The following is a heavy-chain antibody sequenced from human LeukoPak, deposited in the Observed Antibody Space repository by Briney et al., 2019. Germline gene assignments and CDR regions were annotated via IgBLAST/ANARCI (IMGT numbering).Heavy chain of an antibody. Sequence: GGSLRLSCAASGFPFSTYAMSWVRQAPGKGLEWVANINQDGSEKFYVDSVKGRFTISRDNAKNSLYLQMNSLRAEDTAVYYCAEGTTAWGQGTLVTVSS. CDR3: AEGTTA. CDR2: INQDGSEK. J-gene: IGHJ5*02. V-gene: IGHV3-7*01. CDR1: GFPFSTYA. D-gene: IGHD2/OR15-2a*01.